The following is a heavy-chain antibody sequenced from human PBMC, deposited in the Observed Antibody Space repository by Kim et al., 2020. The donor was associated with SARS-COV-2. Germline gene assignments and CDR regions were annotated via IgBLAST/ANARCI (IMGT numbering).Heavy chain of an antibody. J-gene: IGHJ3*01. D-gene: IGHD6-13*01. CDR3: ARAPPYSSSWSYAFDL. Sequence: QKLQGRVTMTTDTSTSTAYMELRSLRSDDTAVYYCARAPPYSSSWSYAFDLWGQGTMVTVSS. V-gene: IGHV1-18*01.